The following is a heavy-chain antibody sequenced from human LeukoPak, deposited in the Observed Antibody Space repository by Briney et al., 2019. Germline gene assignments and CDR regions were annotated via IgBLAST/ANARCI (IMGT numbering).Heavy chain of an antibody. CDR1: GYTFTSYY. V-gene: IGHV1-46*01. CDR3: ARSNYGDYWYFDL. D-gene: IGHD4-17*01. CDR2: INPSGGST. J-gene: IGHJ2*01. Sequence: ASVKVSCKASGYTFTSYYMHWVRQAPGQGLEWMGIINPSGGSTSYAQRFQGRVTMTRDTSTSTVYMELSSLRSEDTAVYYCARSNYGDYWYFDLWGRGTLVTVSS.